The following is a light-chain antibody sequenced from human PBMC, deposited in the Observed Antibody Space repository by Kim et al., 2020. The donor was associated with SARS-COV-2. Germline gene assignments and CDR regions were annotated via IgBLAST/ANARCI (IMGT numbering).Light chain of an antibody. Sequence: EIVMTQSTATLSVSPGERATLSCRASQSVSSDLAWYQQYPGQSPRLLIYGASTRATGIPARFSGSGSGTEFTLTISSLQSEDFGVYYCQQYNNRHLPLTFGGGTKVDIK. CDR3: QQYNNRHLPLT. CDR2: GAS. J-gene: IGKJ4*01. V-gene: IGKV3-15*01. CDR1: QSVSSD.